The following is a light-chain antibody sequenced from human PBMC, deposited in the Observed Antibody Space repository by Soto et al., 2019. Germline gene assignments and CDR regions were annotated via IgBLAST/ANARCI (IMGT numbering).Light chain of an antibody. CDR1: SSDVGAYNL. J-gene: IGLJ2*01. CDR3: CSYAGSRTFV. CDR2: EGT. Sequence: QSALTQPASVSGSPEQSITISCTGTSSDVGAYNLVSWYQQLPGKAPRLIIYEGTKRPSGISHRFSGSKSDNTASLTISGLRAEDEAHYHCCSYAGSRTFVFGGVTKLTVL. V-gene: IGLV2-23*01.